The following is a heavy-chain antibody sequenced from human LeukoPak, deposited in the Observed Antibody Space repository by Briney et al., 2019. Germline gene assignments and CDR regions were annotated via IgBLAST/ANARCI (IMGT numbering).Heavy chain of an antibody. CDR2: INHSGST. CDR1: GGSISSYY. J-gene: IGHJ4*02. Sequence: SETLSLTCTVSGGSISSYYWSWIRQPPGKGLEWIGEINHSGSTNYNPSLKSRVTISVDTSKNQFSLKLSSVTAADTAVYYCARGPRYDYVWGSYRQPRPFDYWGQGTLVTVSS. CDR3: ARGPRYDYVWGSYRQPRPFDY. D-gene: IGHD3-16*02. V-gene: IGHV4-34*01.